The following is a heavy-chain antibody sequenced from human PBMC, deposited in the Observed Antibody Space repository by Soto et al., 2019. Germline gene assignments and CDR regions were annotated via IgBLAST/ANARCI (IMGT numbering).Heavy chain of an antibody. CDR1: GGSISSGGYY. CDR3: ARGRIPTLHYYDKPFDY. CDR2: INHSGST. J-gene: IGHJ4*02. Sequence: PSQPLSLTYTVSGGSISSGGYYWSWIRQPPGKGLEWIGEINHSGSTNYNPSLKSRVTISVDTSKNQFSLKLSSVTAADTAVYYCARGRIPTLHYYDKPFDYWGQGTLVTVSS. V-gene: IGHV4-39*07. D-gene: IGHD3-22*01.